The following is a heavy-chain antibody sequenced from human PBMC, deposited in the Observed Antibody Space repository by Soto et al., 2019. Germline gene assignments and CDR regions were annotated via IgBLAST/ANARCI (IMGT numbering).Heavy chain of an antibody. D-gene: IGHD4-17*01. V-gene: IGHV3-23*01. CDR3: AKAKDYGDYEDYYYGMDV. CDR1: GFTFSSYA. Sequence: GGSLRLSCAASGFTFSSYAMSWVRQAPGKGLEWVSAISGSGGSTYYADSVKGRFTISRDNSKNTLYLQMNSLRAEDTAVYYCAKAKDYGDYEDYYYGMDVWGQGTTVTVSS. CDR2: ISGSGGST. J-gene: IGHJ6*02.